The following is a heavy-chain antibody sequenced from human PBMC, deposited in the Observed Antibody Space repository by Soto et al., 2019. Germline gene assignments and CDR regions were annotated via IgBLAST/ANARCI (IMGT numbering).Heavy chain of an antibody. CDR1: GYTFTSYD. D-gene: IGHD3-9*01. CDR3: ARGMSYYDIWTMFEDYYYGMDV. CDR2: MNPNSGNT. Sequence: QVQLVQSGAEVKKPGASVKVSCKASGYTFTSYDINWVRQATGQGLEWMGWMNPNSGNTGYAQKFQDRVTMTRNTSISTAYMELSSLRSEDTAVYYCARGMSYYDIWTMFEDYYYGMDVWGQGTTVTVSS. J-gene: IGHJ6*02. V-gene: IGHV1-8*01.